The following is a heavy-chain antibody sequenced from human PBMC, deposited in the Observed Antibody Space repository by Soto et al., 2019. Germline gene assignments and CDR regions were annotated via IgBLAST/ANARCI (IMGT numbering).Heavy chain of an antibody. Sequence: PGGSLRLSCAASGFTFSSYGMHWVRQAPGKGLEWVAVISYDGSNKYYADSVKGRFTISRDNSKNTLYLQMNSLRAEDTAVYYCAKAQQQLTPLMDVWGQGTTVTVSS. D-gene: IGHD6-13*01. CDR2: ISYDGSNK. CDR1: GFTFSSYG. J-gene: IGHJ6*02. CDR3: AKAQQQLTPLMDV. V-gene: IGHV3-30*18.